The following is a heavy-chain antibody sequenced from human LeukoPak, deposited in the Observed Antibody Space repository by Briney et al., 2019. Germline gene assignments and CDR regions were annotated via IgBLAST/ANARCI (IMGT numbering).Heavy chain of an antibody. J-gene: IGHJ4*02. D-gene: IGHD1-26*01. V-gene: IGHV3-30-3*01. CDR2: ISVDGTKK. Sequence: GRSLRLSCSASGFIFSTYAIHWVRQAPGQGLEWVAVISVDGTKKYYADSVKGRFTISRDNSINTVFLQMNRLRNDDTALYYCVNARGGSYQEYYFDFWGQGTQVTVSS. CDR1: GFIFSTYA. CDR3: VNARGGSYQEYYFDF.